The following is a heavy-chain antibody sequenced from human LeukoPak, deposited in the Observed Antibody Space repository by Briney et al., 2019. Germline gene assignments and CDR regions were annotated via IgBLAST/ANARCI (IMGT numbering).Heavy chain of an antibody. V-gene: IGHV3-7*03. J-gene: IGHJ3*01. CDR2: INSDGSEG. D-gene: IGHD6-6*01. CDR3: ARSSYSSSSSV. CDR1: GFTFSGFW. Sequence: GGSLRLSCAVSGFTFSGFWMSWSRQAPGKGLEWVASINSDGSEGYYADVVKGRFTISRDNAKNSLYLQINSLRAEDTAVCYCARSSYSSSSSVWGRGTMVTVSS.